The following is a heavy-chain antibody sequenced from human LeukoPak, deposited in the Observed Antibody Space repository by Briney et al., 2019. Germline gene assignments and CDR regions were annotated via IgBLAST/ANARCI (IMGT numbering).Heavy chain of an antibody. D-gene: IGHD1-1*01. Sequence: GGSLRLSCAVSGFTFSNFWMSWVRQAPGRGLEWVANIHPEGNEKYHVESVKGRFTISRDNAKISLFLQMNGLRVEDTAVYYCARGDDFSGDHWGQGTLVTVSS. CDR1: GFTFSNFW. CDR2: IHPEGNEK. V-gene: IGHV3-7*04. CDR3: ARGDDFSGDH. J-gene: IGHJ4*02.